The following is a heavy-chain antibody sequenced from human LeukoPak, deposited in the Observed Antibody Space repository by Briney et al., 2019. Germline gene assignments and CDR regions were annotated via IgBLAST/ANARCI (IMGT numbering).Heavy chain of an antibody. Sequence: GGSLRLSCAASGFTFSSYGMHWVRQAPGKGLEWVSYISGSGNTIYYADSVKGRFTISRDNANNSLYLQMNSLRAEDTAVYYCARDRDYYGSGSYLGIWGQGTLVTVSS. V-gene: IGHV3-48*04. CDR2: ISGSGNTI. D-gene: IGHD3-10*01. J-gene: IGHJ4*02. CDR1: GFTFSSYG. CDR3: ARDRDYYGSGSYLGI.